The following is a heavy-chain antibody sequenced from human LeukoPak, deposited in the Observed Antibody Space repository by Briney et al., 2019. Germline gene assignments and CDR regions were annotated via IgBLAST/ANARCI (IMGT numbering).Heavy chain of an antibody. J-gene: IGHJ4*02. V-gene: IGHV4-4*09. CDR1: GGSISSYY. CDR2: IYTSGST. D-gene: IGHD2-2*01. CDR3: ARHAREIVVVPAARAHFDY. Sequence: SETLSLTCTVSGGSISSYYWSWIRQPPGKGLEWIGYIYTSGSTNYSTSLKSRVTISVDTSKNQFSLKLSSVTAADTAVYYCARHAREIVVVPAARAHFDYWGQGTLVTVSS.